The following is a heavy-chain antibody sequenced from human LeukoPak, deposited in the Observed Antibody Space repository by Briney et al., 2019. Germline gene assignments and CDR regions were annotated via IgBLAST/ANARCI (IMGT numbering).Heavy chain of an antibody. Sequence: GASVKVSCKASGFTFTSSAMQWVRQARGQRLEWIGWIVVGSGNTNYAQKFQERVTITRDMSTSTAYMELSGLRSEDTAVYYCAADRKAVEAGFYYGMDVWGQGTTVTVSS. D-gene: IGHD6-19*01. CDR2: IVVGSGNT. V-gene: IGHV1-58*02. CDR3: AADRKAVEAGFYYGMDV. CDR1: GFTFTSSA. J-gene: IGHJ6*02.